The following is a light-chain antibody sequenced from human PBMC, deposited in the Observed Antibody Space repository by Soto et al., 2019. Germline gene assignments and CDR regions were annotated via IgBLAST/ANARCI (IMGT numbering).Light chain of an antibody. CDR1: QSISAG. CDR3: QQYNNYGSWT. V-gene: IGKV1-5*03. J-gene: IGKJ1*01. Sequence: DIQMTQSPSTLSASVGDRVTITCRASQSISAGLAWYQQKPGKAPKLLIYKASSLESGVPSRFSGSGSGTEFTLTIISLQADDFATYYCQQYNNYGSWTFGQGTKVEIE. CDR2: KAS.